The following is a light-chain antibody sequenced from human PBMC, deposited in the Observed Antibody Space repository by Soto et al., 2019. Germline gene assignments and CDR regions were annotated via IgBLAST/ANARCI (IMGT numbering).Light chain of an antibody. CDR2: GAT. V-gene: IGKV3-20*01. Sequence: EIVLTQSPGTLSLSPGERATLSCRASQTVRSTYLAWYQQKHGQAPRLIIYGATKRQSGVPDRFSGGGSGTDFTLTISSLEPEDFAVYYCQQYSGSVTFVGGTKVDIK. CDR1: QTVRSTY. J-gene: IGKJ4*01. CDR3: QQYSGSVT.